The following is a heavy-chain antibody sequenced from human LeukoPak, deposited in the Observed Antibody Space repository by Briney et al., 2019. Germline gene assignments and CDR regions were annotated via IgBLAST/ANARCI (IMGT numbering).Heavy chain of an antibody. Sequence: PGGSLRLSCAASGFTFSNAWMSWVRQAPGKGLEWVGRIKSKTDGGTTDYAAPVKGRFTISRDDSKNTLYLQMNSLKTEDTAVYYCTTRSRTGWNDEISDYWGQGTLVTVSS. V-gene: IGHV3-15*01. CDR1: GFTFSNAW. D-gene: IGHD1-1*01. CDR3: TTRSRTGWNDEISDY. J-gene: IGHJ4*02. CDR2: IKSKTDGGTT.